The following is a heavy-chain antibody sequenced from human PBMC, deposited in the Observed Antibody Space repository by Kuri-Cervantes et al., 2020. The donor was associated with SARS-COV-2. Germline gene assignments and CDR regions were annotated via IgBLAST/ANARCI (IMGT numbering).Heavy chain of an antibody. CDR3: ARLGGYRSGYNWFDP. D-gene: IGHD5-18*01. J-gene: IGHJ5*02. V-gene: IGHV4-39*01. Sequence: SETLSLTCTGSGDSISSSAYHWGWIRQPPGKGLEWIGNIYYSGNTYYNPSLKSRVTISVDTSKNQFSLKLNSVTAADTAVYYCARLGGYRSGYNWFDPWGQGTLVTVSS. CDR2: IYYSGNT. CDR1: GDSISSSAYH.